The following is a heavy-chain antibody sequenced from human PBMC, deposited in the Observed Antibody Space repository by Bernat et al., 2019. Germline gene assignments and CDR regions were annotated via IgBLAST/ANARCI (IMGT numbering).Heavy chain of an antibody. D-gene: IGHD6-19*01. CDR3: ATSSGWNHFGDH. CDR1: GFIFSRYG. Sequence: QVQLVESGGGVVQPGRSLRLSCAASGFIFSRYGMHWVRQAPGKGLEWVAVIWYDGSNKYYGDSVKGRFTISRDDSKNTLYLQMSSLRAEDTAVYYCATSSGWNHFGDHWGQGTLVSVS. CDR2: IWYDGSNK. J-gene: IGHJ5*02. V-gene: IGHV3-33*01.